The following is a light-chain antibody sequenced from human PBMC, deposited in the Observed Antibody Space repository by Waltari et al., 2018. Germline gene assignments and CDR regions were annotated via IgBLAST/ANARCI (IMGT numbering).Light chain of an antibody. J-gene: IGLJ2*01. CDR3: QTWGTGIQNVV. CDR1: SGHSSYA. Sequence: QLVLTQSPSASASLGASVKLTCTLSSGHSSYAIAWHPQQPEKGPRYLMKLNSDGSHSKGDGIPDRFSGSNSGAERYLTISSLQSEDEADYYCQTWGTGIQNVVFGGGTKLTVL. CDR2: LNSDGSH. V-gene: IGLV4-69*01.